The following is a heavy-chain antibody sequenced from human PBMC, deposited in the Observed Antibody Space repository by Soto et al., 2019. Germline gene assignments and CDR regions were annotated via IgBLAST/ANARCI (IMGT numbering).Heavy chain of an antibody. D-gene: IGHD3-10*01. V-gene: IGHV4-39*01. CDR3: ARPYGSGSYPVWWYY. CDR1: GGSIRGNIYY. J-gene: IGHJ4*02. Sequence: QVQLQESGPGLVKPSETLSLTCTVSGGSIRGNIYYWGWIRQPPGKGLEWIGSIYYSGTTYYNPSLKDRVTLSVDTSKNQFSLKRSSVTAADTAVYYCARPYGSGSYPVWWYYWGQGTLVTVSS. CDR2: IYYSGTT.